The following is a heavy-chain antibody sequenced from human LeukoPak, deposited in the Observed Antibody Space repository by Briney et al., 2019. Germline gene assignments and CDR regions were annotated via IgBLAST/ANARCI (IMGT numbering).Heavy chain of an antibody. V-gene: IGHV1-69*16. CDR1: GGTFSSYT. J-gene: IGHJ4*02. CDR2: IIPILGIA. Sequence: SVKVSCKASGGTFSSYTISWVRQAPGQGLEWMGRIIPILGIANYAQKFQGRVTITTDESTSTAYMELSSLRSEDTAVYYCARELELQIDYWGQGTLVTVSS. D-gene: IGHD1-7*01. CDR3: ARELELQIDY.